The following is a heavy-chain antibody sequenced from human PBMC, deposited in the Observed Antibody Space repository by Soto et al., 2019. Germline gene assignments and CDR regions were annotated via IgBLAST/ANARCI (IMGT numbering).Heavy chain of an antibody. Sequence: EVQLLESGGGLVQPGGSLRLSCAASGFTFSSYAMRWVRQAPGKGLEWVSAISGSGVSTYYADSVQGRFTISRDNSKNTPYLQMNSRRAEDTAVYYCAKSPYYTNGVCYGDFDYWGKGTLLTFAS. CDR3: AKSPYYTNGVCYGDFDY. CDR2: ISGSGVST. D-gene: IGHD2-8*01. J-gene: IGHJ4*02. CDR1: GFTFSSYA. V-gene: IGHV3-23*01.